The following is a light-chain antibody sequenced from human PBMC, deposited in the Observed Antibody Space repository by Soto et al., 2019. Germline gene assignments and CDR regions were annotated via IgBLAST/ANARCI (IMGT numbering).Light chain of an antibody. Sequence: QMTLSLSAVSASEGDRVTITCRASQSISSWLAWYQQKPGKAPKLLIYDASSLESGVPSRFSGSGSGTEFTLTISSLQPDDFATYYCQQYNSYPLPFG. CDR3: QQYNSYPLP. J-gene: IGKJ2*01. CDR1: QSISSW. CDR2: DAS. V-gene: IGKV1-5*01.